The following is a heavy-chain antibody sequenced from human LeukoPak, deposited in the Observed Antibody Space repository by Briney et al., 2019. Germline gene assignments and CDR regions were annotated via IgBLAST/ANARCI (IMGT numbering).Heavy chain of an antibody. Sequence: ASVKVSCKASGYTFTGYYMHWVRQAPGQGLEWMGIINPSGGSTSYAQKFQGRVTMTRDTSTSTVYMELSSLRSEDTAVYYCATRGVNYYDSSGLNAFDIWGQGTMVTVSS. CDR1: GYTFTGYY. V-gene: IGHV1-46*01. J-gene: IGHJ3*02. CDR3: ATRGVNYYDSSGLNAFDI. CDR2: INPSGGST. D-gene: IGHD3-22*01.